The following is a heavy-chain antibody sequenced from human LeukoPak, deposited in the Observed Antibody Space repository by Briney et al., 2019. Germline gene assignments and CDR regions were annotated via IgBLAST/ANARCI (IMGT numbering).Heavy chain of an antibody. Sequence: ASVKVSCKASGYTFTGDYMHWVRQAPGQGLEWMGWINPNSGGTNYAQKFQGRVTMTRDTSISTAYMELSRLRSDDTAVYYCARDQAPAATRNIYYFDYWGQGTLVTVSS. CDR2: INPNSGGT. CDR1: GYTFTGDY. J-gene: IGHJ4*02. V-gene: IGHV1-2*02. CDR3: ARDQAPAATRNIYYFDY. D-gene: IGHD2-15*01.